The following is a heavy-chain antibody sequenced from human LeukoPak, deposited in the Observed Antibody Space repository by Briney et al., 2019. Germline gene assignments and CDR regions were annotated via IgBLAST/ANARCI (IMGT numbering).Heavy chain of an antibody. D-gene: IGHD3-10*01. J-gene: IGHJ4*02. CDR3: ARVAAVAYYYGSGSYNHFDY. Sequence: GGSLRLSCAASGFTVSSNYMTWVRQAPGKGLECVSIIYSDGSTNYSDSVRGRFTISRDNSKNTLYLQMNSLRAEDTAVYYCARVAAVAYYYGSGSYNHFDYWGQGTLVTVSS. CDR1: GFTVSSNY. V-gene: IGHV3-53*01. CDR2: IYSDGST.